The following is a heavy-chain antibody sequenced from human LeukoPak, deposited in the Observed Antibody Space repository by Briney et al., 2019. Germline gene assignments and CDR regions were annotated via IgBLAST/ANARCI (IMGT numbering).Heavy chain of an antibody. V-gene: IGHV1-2*02. CDR2: INPNSGGT. D-gene: IGHD3-22*01. Sequence: GASVKVSCKASGYTFTVYYMHWVRQAPGQGLEWMGWINPNSGGTNYAQKFQGRVTMTRDTSISTAYMELSRLRSDDTAVYYCAVLDSSGYYPFDYWGQGTLVTVSS. CDR1: GYTFTVYY. CDR3: AVLDSSGYYPFDY. J-gene: IGHJ4*02.